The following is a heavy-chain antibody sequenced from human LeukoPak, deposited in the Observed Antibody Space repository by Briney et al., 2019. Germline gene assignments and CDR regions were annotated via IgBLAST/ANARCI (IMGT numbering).Heavy chain of an antibody. CDR2: ISAYNGNT. D-gene: IGHD2-2*01. CDR3: AGDDGLGYCSSTSCYVSWFDP. CDR1: GYTFTSYG. Sequence: GASVKVSCKAAGYTFTSYGINWVRQAPGQGLEWMGWISAYNGNTNYAQKLQGRVTMTTDTSTSTAYMELRSLRSDDTAVYYCAGDDGLGYCSSTSCYVSWFDPWGQGTLVTVSS. J-gene: IGHJ5*02. V-gene: IGHV1-18*04.